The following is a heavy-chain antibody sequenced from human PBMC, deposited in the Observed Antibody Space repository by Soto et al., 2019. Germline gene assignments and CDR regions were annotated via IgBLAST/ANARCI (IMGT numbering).Heavy chain of an antibody. CDR1: GFSFSSYE. CDR2: INPDGSEK. Sequence: GGSLRLSCAASGFSFSSYEMHWVRQAPGKGLEWVANINPDGSEKHYVDSVKGRFTISRDNAKNSLYLQMSSLTAEDSALYYCSRSLDSWGQGTRVTVSS. J-gene: IGHJ4*02. V-gene: IGHV3-7*01. CDR3: SRSLDS.